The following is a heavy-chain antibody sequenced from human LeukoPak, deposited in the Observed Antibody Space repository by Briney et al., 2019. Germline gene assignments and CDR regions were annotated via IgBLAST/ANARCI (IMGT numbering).Heavy chain of an antibody. CDR3: ARSGGSSREVENYFDY. CDR1: GGSFSGYY. CDR2: INHSGST. Sequence: SETLSLTCAVYGGSFSGYYWSWIRRPPGKGLEWIGEINHSGSTNYNPSLKSRVTISVDTSKNQFSLKLSSVTAADTAVYYCARSGGSSREVENYFDYWGQGTLVTVSS. J-gene: IGHJ4*02. D-gene: IGHD5-24*01. V-gene: IGHV4-34*01.